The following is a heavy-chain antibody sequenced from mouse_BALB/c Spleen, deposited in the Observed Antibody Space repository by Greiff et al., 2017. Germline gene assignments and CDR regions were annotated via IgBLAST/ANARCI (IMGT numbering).Heavy chain of an antibody. CDR1: GYTFTSYW. CDR2: IYPGSGST. Sequence: LKQPGSELVRPGASVKLSCKASGYTFTSYWMHWVKQRPGQGLEWIGNIYPGSGSTNYDEKFKSKATLTVDTSSSTAYMQLSSLTSEDSAVYYCTRTARDGAMDYWGQGTSVTVSS. D-gene: IGHD3-1*01. J-gene: IGHJ4*01. CDR3: TRTARDGAMDY. V-gene: IGHV1S22*01.